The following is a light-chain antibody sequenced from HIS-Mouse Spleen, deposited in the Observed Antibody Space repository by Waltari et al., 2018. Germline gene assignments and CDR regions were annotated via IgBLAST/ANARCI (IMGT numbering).Light chain of an antibody. CDR2: EGS. CDR1: SSDVGSYNL. V-gene: IGLV2-23*01. Sequence: QSALTPPASVSGSPGQSITISCTGTSSDVGSYNLVSRYQQHPGKAPKLMIYEGSTRPSGVSNRFSGSKSGNTASLTISGLQAEDEADYYCCSYAGSSTWVFGGGTKLTVL. CDR3: CSYAGSSTWV. J-gene: IGLJ3*02.